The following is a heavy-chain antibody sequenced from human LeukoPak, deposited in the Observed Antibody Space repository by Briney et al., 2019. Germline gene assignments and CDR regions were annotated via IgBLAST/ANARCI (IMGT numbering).Heavy chain of an antibody. D-gene: IGHD6-13*01. CDR1: GGSISSYY. J-gene: IGHJ4*02. CDR2: IYYSGST. V-gene: IGHV4-59*01. Sequence: PSETLSLTCTVSGGSISSYYWSWIRQPPGKGLEWIGYIYYSGSTNYNPSLKSRVTISVDTSKNQFSLKLSSVTAADTAVYYCARVHSAAGTRDVYYFDYWGQGTLVTVSS. CDR3: ARVHSAAGTRDVYYFDY.